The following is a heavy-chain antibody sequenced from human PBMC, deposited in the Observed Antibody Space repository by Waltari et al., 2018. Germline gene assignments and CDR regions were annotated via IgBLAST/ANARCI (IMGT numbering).Heavy chain of an antibody. V-gene: IGHV3-23*01. CDR2: ISGSCGST. J-gene: IGHJ4*02. CDR3: AKDARGATVTVFDY. D-gene: IGHD4-17*01. Sequence: PGKGLEWVSAISGSCGSTYYADSVKGRFTISRDNSKNTLYLQMNSLRAEDTAVYYCAKDARGATVTVFDYWGQGTLVTVSS.